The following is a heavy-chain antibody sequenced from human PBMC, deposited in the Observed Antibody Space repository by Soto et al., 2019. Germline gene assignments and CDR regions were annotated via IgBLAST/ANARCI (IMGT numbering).Heavy chain of an antibody. J-gene: IGHJ4*02. CDR3: PRRKLRFLEWTHEPFDS. D-gene: IGHD3-3*01. CDR2: LYETGRT. Sequence: QVQLRETGPGLVKPSGTLSLICSVSGGSLGTSNWWSWVLQSPGKGLQWIGDLYETGRTKYNPSLLSRLTIAVEESMTQFSLTLAAVTAADSAVDYCPRRKLRFLEWTHEPFDSWGQGNLVIVSS. V-gene: IGHV4-4*02. CDR1: GGSLGTSNW.